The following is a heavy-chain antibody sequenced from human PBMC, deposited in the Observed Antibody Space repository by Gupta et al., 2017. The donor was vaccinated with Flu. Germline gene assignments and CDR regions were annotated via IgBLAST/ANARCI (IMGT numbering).Heavy chain of an antibody. Sequence: QVQLVQSGAEVKKPGASVKVSCKASGYTFTSYYMHWVRQAPGQGLEWMGIINPSGGSTRYAQKFQGRVTMTRDTSTSTGDMERSSLRSEETAVYYCAIESNVGSSWSGSSDYGGQGNLVTVYS. J-gene: IGHJ4*02. CDR3: AIESNVGSSWSGSSDY. CDR1: GYTFTSYY. CDR2: INPSGGST. D-gene: IGHD6-13*01. V-gene: IGHV1-46*01.